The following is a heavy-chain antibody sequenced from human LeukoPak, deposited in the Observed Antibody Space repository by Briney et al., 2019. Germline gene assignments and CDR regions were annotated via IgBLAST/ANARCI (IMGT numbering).Heavy chain of an antibody. CDR3: AKGRGYSNEGPGY. J-gene: IGHJ4*02. CDR1: GFTFSTYA. V-gene: IGHV3-23*01. D-gene: IGHD4-11*01. CDR2: ISASGGST. Sequence: PGGSLRLSCAASGFTFSTYAMSWVRQAPGKGLEWVSVISASGGSTYYADSVKGRFTISRDNSKNTLDLQMNSLRAEDTAVYYCAKGRGYSNEGPGYWGQGTLVTVSS.